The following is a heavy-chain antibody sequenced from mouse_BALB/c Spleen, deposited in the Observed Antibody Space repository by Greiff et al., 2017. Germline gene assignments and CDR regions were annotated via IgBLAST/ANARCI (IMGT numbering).Heavy chain of an antibody. CDR2: IYPGDGDT. J-gene: IGHJ3*01. CDR1: GYAFSSSW. D-gene: IGHD2-4*01. V-gene: IGHV1-82*01. CDR3: ARSMITTSPIAY. Sequence: QVQLQQSGPELVKPGASVKISCKASGYAFSSSWMNWVKQRPGQGLEWIGRIYPGDGDTNYNGKFKGKATLTADKSSSTAYMQLSSLTSVDSAVYFCARSMITTSPIAYWGQGTLVTVSA.